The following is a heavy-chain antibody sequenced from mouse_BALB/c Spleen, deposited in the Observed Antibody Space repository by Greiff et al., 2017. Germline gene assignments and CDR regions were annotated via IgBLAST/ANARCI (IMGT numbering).Heavy chain of an antibody. V-gene: IGHV5-17*02. D-gene: IGHD2-3*01. CDR2: ISSGSSTI. CDR1: GFTFSSFG. J-gene: IGHJ2*01. Sequence: VQLKESGGGLVQPGGSRKLSCAASGFTFSSFGMHWVRQAPEKGLEWVAYISSGSSTIYYADTVKGRFTISRDNPKNTLFLQMTSLRSEDTAMYYCARTLYDYFDYWGQGTTLTVSS. CDR3: ARTLYDYFDY.